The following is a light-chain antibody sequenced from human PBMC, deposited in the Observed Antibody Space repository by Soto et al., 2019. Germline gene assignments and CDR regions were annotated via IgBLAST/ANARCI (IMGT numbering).Light chain of an antibody. J-gene: IGKJ1*01. CDR1: QSISSW. Sequence: VHMTHSPATLSASLGDRVAITGRASQSISSWLAWYQQKPGKAPKLLMYKASSLESGVPSRFSGSGSGTEFTLTISRLQPDDFATYYSQQYNSYWWTLGQGTKVDIK. CDR3: QQYNSYWWT. V-gene: IGKV1-5*03. CDR2: KAS.